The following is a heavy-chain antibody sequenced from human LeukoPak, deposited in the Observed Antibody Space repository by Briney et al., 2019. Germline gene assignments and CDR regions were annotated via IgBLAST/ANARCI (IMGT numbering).Heavy chain of an antibody. J-gene: IGHJ6*02. CDR2: IYYNGGT. CDR3: ARFPDSSSWYSYYYYGMDV. CDR1: GGPISSYY. D-gene: IGHD6-13*01. Sequence: PSETLSLTCTVSGGPISSYYWSWIRQPPGKGLEWMGLIYYNGGTYYTPSLKSRFTISVDTSKNKFSLQLSCVTAEDTAVYYCARFPDSSSWYSYYYYGMDVWGQGTTVTVSS. V-gene: IGHV4-59*01.